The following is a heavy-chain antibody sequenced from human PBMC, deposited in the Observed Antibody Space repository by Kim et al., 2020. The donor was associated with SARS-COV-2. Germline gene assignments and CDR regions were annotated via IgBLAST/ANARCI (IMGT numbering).Heavy chain of an antibody. CDR1: GFIFSNHG. CDR3: ARDGTENYHLDY. J-gene: IGHJ4*02. D-gene: IGHD2-8*02. CDR2: VSFDGSKT. Sequence: GGSLRLSCAASGFIFSNHGMHWVRQAPGKGLEWVGVVSFDGSKTFYTDSLKGRFTVSRDNLRHTVYLQMNRLRVEDTAVYYCARDGTENYHLDYWGQGTLVAVSS. V-gene: IGHV3-33*05.